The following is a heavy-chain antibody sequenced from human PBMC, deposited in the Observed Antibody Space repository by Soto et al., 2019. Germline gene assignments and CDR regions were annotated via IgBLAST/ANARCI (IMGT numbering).Heavy chain of an antibody. CDR3: ARDWSKYGMDV. J-gene: IGHJ6*02. CDR2: VSSSSSYI. CDR1: GFTFSSYS. V-gene: IGHV3-21*01. Sequence: PGGSLRLSCAASGFTFSSYSMNWVRQAPGKGLEWVSSVSSSSSYIYYADSVKGRFTISRDNAKNSLYLQMNSLRAEDTAVYYCARDWSKYGMDVWGQGTTVTVSS. D-gene: IGHD3-3*01.